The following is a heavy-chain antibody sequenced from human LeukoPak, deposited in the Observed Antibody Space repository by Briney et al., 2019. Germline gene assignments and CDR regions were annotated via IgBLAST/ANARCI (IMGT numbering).Heavy chain of an antibody. J-gene: IGHJ4*02. Sequence: PGGSLRLSCAASGFTFSSYAMHWVRQAPGKGLEWVAVISYDGSNKYYADSVKGRFTISRDNSKNTLYLQMNSLRAEDTAVYYRARDIRGLLWNYWGQGTLVTVSS. D-gene: IGHD3-10*01. V-gene: IGHV3-30-3*01. CDR2: ISYDGSNK. CDR3: ARDIRGLLWNY. CDR1: GFTFSSYA.